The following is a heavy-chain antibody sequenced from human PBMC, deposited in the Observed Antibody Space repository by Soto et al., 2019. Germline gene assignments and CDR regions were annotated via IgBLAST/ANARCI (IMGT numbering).Heavy chain of an antibody. D-gene: IGHD3-10*01. Sequence: SVKVSCKASGYTFTGYYMHWVRQAPGQGLEWMGGIIPIFGTANYAQKFQGRVTITADESTSTAYMELSSLRSEDTAVYYCESGAFYGSGSYRVRYYYGMDVWGQGTTVTVSS. J-gene: IGHJ6*02. CDR3: ESGAFYGSGSYRVRYYYGMDV. CDR1: GYTFTGYY. V-gene: IGHV1-69*13. CDR2: IIPIFGTA.